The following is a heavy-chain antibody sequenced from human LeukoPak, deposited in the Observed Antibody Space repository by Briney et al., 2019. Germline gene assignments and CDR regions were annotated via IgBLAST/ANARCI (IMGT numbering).Heavy chain of an antibody. CDR2: IITDGSST. V-gene: IGHV3-74*01. J-gene: IGHJ6*02. CDR1: GFTFSSYW. D-gene: IGHD6-13*01. CDR3: ARDLERQLVPYYYYYYGMDV. Sequence: GGSLRLSCAASGFTFSSYWMHWVRQAPGKGLVWVSRIITDGSSTSYADSVKGRFTISRDNAKNTLYLQMNSLRAEDTAVYYCARDLERQLVPYYYYYYGMDVWGQGTTVTVSS.